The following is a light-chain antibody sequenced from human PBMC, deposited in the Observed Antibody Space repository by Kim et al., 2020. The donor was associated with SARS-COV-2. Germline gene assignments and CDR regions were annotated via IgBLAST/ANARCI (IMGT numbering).Light chain of an antibody. CDR2: RNN. Sequence: RQTATLTCTGNNNNVGNEGAAWLQQHQGHPPKLLSYRNNNRPSGISERLSASRSGNTAYLTITGLQPEDEADYFCSAWDTSLGAWVFGGGTQLTVL. V-gene: IGLV10-54*01. J-gene: IGLJ3*02. CDR3: SAWDTSLGAWV. CDR1: NNNVGNEG.